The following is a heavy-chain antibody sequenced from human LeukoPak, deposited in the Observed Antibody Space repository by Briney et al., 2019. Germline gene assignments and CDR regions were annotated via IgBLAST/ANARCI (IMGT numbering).Heavy chain of an antibody. J-gene: IGHJ4*02. CDR2: INSDGSST. D-gene: IGHD4-17*01. V-gene: IGHV3-74*01. CDR3: ARETGDYVDYFDY. CDR1: GFTFSSYW. Sequence: GGSLRLSCAASGFTFSSYWMHWVRQAPGKGLVWVSRINSDGSSTSYADSVKGRFTISRDNAKNTLYLQMNSLRAEDTVVYYCARETGDYVDYFDYWGQGTLVTVSS.